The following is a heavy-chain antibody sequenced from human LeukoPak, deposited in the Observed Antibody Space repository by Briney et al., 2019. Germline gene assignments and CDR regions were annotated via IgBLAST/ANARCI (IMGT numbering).Heavy chain of an antibody. CDR2: ISTSGNTV. Sequence: GGSLRLSCEASGFTFSSYEMNWVRQAPGKGLEWVSYISTSGNTVYYADSVKGRFTTSRDNAKKSVYLQMNSLRAEDTAVYYCASIVVVTARYNWFDPWGQGTLVTVSS. CDR3: ASIVVVTARYNWFDP. J-gene: IGHJ5*02. V-gene: IGHV3-48*03. D-gene: IGHD2-21*02. CDR1: GFTFSSYE.